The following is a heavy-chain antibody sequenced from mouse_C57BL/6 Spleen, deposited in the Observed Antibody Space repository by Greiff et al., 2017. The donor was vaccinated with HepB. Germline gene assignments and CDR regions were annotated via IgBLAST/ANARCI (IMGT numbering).Heavy chain of an antibody. D-gene: IGHD1-1*01. V-gene: IGHV2-9-1*01. J-gene: IGHJ4*01. Sequence: VQVVESGPGLVAPSQSLSITCTVSGFSLTSYAISWVRQPPGKGLEWLGVIWTGGGTNYNSALKSRLSISKDNSKSQVFLKMNSLQTDDTARYYCARNYGSSYNDAMDYWGQGTSVTVSS. CDR1: GFSLTSYA. CDR3: ARNYGSSYNDAMDY. CDR2: IWTGGGT.